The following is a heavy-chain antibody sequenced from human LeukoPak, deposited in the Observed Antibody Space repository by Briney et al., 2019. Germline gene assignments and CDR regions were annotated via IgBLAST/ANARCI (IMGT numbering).Heavy chain of an antibody. CDR3: ARDVWSSSPMDAFDI. CDR1: GFTFSSYW. Sequence: GGSLRLSCAASGFTFSSYWMSWVRQAPGKGLEWVANIKQDGSEKYYVDSVKGRFTISRDNAKNSLYLQMNSLRAEDTAVYYCARDVWSSSPMDAFDIWGQGTMVTVSS. D-gene: IGHD6-6*01. V-gene: IGHV3-7*01. J-gene: IGHJ3*02. CDR2: IKQDGSEK.